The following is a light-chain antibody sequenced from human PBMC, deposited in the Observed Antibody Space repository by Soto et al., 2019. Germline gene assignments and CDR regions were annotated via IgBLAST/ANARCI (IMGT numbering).Light chain of an antibody. J-gene: IGLJ1*01. CDR3: SSYTSSSTLGV. V-gene: IGLV2-14*01. CDR1: SSDVGGYNY. Sequence: QSVLTQPASVPGSPGQSITISCTGTSSDVGGYNYVSWYQQHPGKAPKLMIYEVSNRPSGVSNRFSGSKSGNTASLTISGLQAEDGADYYCSSYTSSSTLGVFGTGTKVTVL. CDR2: EVS.